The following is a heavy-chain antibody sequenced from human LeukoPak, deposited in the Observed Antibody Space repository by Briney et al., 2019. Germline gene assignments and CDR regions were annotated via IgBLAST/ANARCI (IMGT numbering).Heavy chain of an antibody. V-gene: IGHV4-59*01. J-gene: IGHJ5*02. CDR3: ARLLGGAYYYDSSGYSWFDP. D-gene: IGHD3-22*01. Sequence: SETLSLTCTVSGGSISSNYWTWIRQPPGKGLEWIVYIYHNVSTRYNPSLKSRVTISIDTSKNQFSLKLSSVTAADTAVYYCARLLGGAYYYDSSGYSWFDPWGQGTLVTVSS. CDR1: GGSISSNY. CDR2: IYHNVST.